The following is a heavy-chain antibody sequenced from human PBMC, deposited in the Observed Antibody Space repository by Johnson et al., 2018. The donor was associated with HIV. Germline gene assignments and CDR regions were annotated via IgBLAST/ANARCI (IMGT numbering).Heavy chain of an antibody. Sequence: VPLVESGGGVVQPRGSLILSCAASGFTFRDYGMYWVRQAPGKGLEWVANIKQDGSEKYYVDSVKGRFTISRDNAKKSLYLQMNSLRAEDTAVYYCARELRIAARGLAFDIWGRGTMVTVSS. CDR3: ARELRIAARGLAFDI. V-gene: IGHV3-7*05. D-gene: IGHD6-6*01. CDR2: IKQDGSEK. J-gene: IGHJ3*02. CDR1: GFTFRDYG.